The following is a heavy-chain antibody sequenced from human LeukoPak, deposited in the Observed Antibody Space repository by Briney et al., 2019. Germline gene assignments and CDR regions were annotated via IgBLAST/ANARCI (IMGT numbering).Heavy chain of an antibody. J-gene: IGHJ4*02. D-gene: IGHD6-13*01. CDR2: IKQDGSEK. CDR1: GFTFSTYW. Sequence: GGSLRLSCAASGFTFSTYWMSWVRQAPGKGLEWVGNIKQDGSEKYYVDSVKGRFTVSRDNAKNSLYLQMNSLRAEDTAMYYCARDSAGNDYWGQGTLVTVSS. CDR3: ARDSAGNDY. V-gene: IGHV3-7*01.